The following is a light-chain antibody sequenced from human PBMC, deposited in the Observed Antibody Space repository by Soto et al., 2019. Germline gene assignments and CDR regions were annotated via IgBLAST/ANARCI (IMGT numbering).Light chain of an antibody. V-gene: IGLV2-11*01. Sequence: QSALTQPRSVSGSPGQSVTISCTGTSSDVGGYNYVSWYQQHPGKAPKLMIYDVSQRLSGVPDRFSGSKSGNTASLTISGLQSEDEADYYCCSYAGSYTYVFGTGTKVTVL. CDR2: DVS. CDR1: SSDVGGYNY. CDR3: CSYAGSYTYV. J-gene: IGLJ1*01.